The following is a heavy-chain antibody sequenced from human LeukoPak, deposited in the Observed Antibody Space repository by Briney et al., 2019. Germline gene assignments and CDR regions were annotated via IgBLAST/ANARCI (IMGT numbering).Heavy chain of an antibody. CDR3: AHYYYDTSGFDY. J-gene: IGHJ4*02. V-gene: IGHV2-5*02. CDR1: GFSLSLSGVG. D-gene: IGHD3-22*01. Sequence: SGPTLVNPTQPLTLTCTFSGFSLSLSGVGVGWIRQPPGKALEWLALIYWDDNKRYSPSLKSRLIITKDTSKNQVVLTMTNMDPVDTATYYCAHYYYDTSGFDYWGQGTLVTVSS. CDR2: IYWDDNK.